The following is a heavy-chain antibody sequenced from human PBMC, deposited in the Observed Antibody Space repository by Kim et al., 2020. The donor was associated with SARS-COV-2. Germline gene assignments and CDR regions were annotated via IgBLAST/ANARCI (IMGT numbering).Heavy chain of an antibody. V-gene: IGHV3-11*03. D-gene: IGHD6-13*01. Sequence: YRDSVKGRFTISRDNAGNSLYLQMNTLRAEDTAVYYCARRGTSWYSQIDYWGQGTLVTVSS. J-gene: IGHJ4*02. CDR3: ARRGTSWYSQIDY.